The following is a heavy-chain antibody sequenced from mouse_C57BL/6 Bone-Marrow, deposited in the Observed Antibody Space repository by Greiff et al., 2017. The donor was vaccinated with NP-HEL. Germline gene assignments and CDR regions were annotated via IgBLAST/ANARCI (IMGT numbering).Heavy chain of an antibody. J-gene: IGHJ2*01. Sequence: DVKLVESGGCLVKPGGSLKLSCAASGFTFSSYAMSWVRQTPEKRLEWVATISDGGSYTYYPDNVKGRFTISRDNAKNNLYLQMSHLKSEDTAMYYCAIDGYCFDYWGQGTTLTVSS. CDR3: AIDGYCFDY. D-gene: IGHD2-2*01. CDR2: ISDGGSYT. CDR1: GFTFSSYA. V-gene: IGHV5-4*01.